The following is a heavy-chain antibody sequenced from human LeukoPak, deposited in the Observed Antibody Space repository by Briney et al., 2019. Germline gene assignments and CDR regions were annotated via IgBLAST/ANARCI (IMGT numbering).Heavy chain of an antibody. D-gene: IGHD6-13*01. CDR2: IYRDGTT. CDR3: ARDDRTVVPGTFDN. CDR1: GFNVSSSF. V-gene: IGHV3-53*01. Sequence: PGGSLRLSCAASGFNVSSSFMSWVRQAPGTGLQWVSVIYRDGTTYYADSVRGRFTISRDNSKNTLYLQMNSLRVEDTAVYYCARDDRTVVPGTFDNWGQGTLVTVSS. J-gene: IGHJ4*02.